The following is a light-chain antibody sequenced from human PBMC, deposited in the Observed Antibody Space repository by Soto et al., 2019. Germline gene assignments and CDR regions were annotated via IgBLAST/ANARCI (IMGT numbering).Light chain of an antibody. V-gene: IGKV1-17*01. CDR3: LQHSTYPLT. CDR2: AAS. Sequence: DIQMTQFPSSLSASVGDRVTITCRASQGIRNDLAWYQQKPGKAPKRLIYAASILQSGVPSRFSGSGSGTEFTLAISSLQPEYFATFYCLQHSTYPLTFGQGTKVEIK. CDR1: QGIRND. J-gene: IGKJ1*01.